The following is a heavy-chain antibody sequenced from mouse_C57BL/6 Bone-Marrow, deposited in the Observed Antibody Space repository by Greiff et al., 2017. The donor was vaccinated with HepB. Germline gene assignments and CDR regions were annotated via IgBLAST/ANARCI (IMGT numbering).Heavy chain of an antibody. CDR2: IYPGSGST. CDR1: GYTFTSYW. V-gene: IGHV1-55*01. J-gene: IGHJ2*01. CDR3: ANYYGRDY. D-gene: IGHD1-1*01. Sequence: VQLQQPGAELVKPGASVKMSCKASGYTFTSYWITWVKQRPGQGLEWIGDIYPGSGSTNYIAKFKSKATLTVDTSTSTAYMQLSSLTSEDSAVYYCANYYGRDYWGQGTTLTVSS.